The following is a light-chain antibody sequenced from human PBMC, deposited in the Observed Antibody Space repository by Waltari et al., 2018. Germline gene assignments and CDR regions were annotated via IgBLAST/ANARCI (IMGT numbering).Light chain of an antibody. V-gene: IGKV3-15*01. CDR1: QSVSSN. Sequence: ELVMTQSPASLSLSPGERATLSCGASQSVSSNLAWYQQKPGQAPRLLIYDASTRATGIPARFSGSGSGTEFTLTISSMQSEDFAVYYCQQYSNWPAFGQGTRLEIK. J-gene: IGKJ5*01. CDR2: DAS. CDR3: QQYSNWPA.